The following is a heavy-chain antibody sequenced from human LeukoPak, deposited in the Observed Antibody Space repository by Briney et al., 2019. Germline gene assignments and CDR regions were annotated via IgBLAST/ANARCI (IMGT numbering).Heavy chain of an antibody. CDR3: ARARYSFAEFAY. J-gene: IGHJ4*02. Sequence: SETLSLTCTVSGGSISNYYWNWIRQPPGKGLEWVGYIDYSGRTNYNPSLKSRVTISVAASKNQFSLKLSSVTAADTAVYYCARARYSFAEFAYWGQGILVTVSS. CDR1: GGSISNYY. CDR2: IDYSGRT. D-gene: IGHD5-18*01. V-gene: IGHV4-59*01.